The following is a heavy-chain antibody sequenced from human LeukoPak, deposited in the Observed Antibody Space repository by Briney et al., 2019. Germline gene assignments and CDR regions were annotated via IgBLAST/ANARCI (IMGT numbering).Heavy chain of an antibody. Sequence: SVKVSCKASGGTFSSYAISWVRQAPGQGLEWMGGIIPIFGTANYAQKFQGRVTITADESTSTAYMELSSLRSEDTAVYYCSTGYYMRYYFDYWGQGTLVTVSS. J-gene: IGHJ4*02. CDR3: STGYYMRYYFDY. D-gene: IGHD3-9*01. CDR2: IIPIFGTA. CDR1: GGTFSSYA. V-gene: IGHV1-69*13.